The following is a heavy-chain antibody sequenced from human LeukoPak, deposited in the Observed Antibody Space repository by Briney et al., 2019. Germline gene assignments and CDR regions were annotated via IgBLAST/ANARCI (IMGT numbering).Heavy chain of an antibody. CDR3: ARVGGCSGGSCYSFDY. Sequence: GGSLRLSCAASGFTFSDYYMSWIRQAPGKGLEWVSYISSSSSYTNYADSVKGRFTISRDNAKNSLYLQMNSLRAEDTAVYYCARVGGCSGGSCYSFDYWGQGTLVTASS. V-gene: IGHV3-11*05. J-gene: IGHJ4*02. CDR1: GFTFSDYY. D-gene: IGHD2-15*01. CDR2: ISSSSSYT.